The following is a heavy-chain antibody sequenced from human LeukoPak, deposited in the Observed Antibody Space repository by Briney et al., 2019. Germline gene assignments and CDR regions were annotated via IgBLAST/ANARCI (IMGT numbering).Heavy chain of an antibody. CDR3: ARDGHYDILTGYFQD. CDR2: ITSSGTTI. V-gene: IGHV3-11*01. J-gene: IGHJ1*01. CDR1: GFTFSDYY. Sequence: GGSLRLSCAASGFTFSDYYMSWIRQAPGKGLEWVSYITSSGTTIYYADSVKGRFTISRDNAKNSLYLQMNSLRAEDTAVYYCARDGHYDILTGYFQDWGQGTLVTVAS. D-gene: IGHD3-9*01.